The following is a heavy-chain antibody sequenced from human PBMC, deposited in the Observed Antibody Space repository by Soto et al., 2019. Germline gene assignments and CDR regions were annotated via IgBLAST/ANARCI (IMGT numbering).Heavy chain of an antibody. CDR3: ARDLTTVTHPFDY. CDR2: INTGNGNT. Sequence: WALVKVSCKASGYTFTTYAIHWVRQAPRQGLEWMGWINTGNGNTKFSQKFQGRVTITSDTSATTAYMVLSSLTSEDTAIYYVARDLTTVTHPFDYWGQGTPVTVSS. V-gene: IGHV1-3*04. J-gene: IGHJ4*01. CDR1: GYTFTTYA. D-gene: IGHD4-17*01.